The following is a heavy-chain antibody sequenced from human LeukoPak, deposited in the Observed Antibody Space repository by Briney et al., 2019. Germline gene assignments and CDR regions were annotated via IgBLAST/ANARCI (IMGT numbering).Heavy chain of an antibody. D-gene: IGHD1-26*01. J-gene: IGHJ4*02. Sequence: SETLSLTCTVSGGSISSYYWSWIRQPPGKGLEWIGYIYYSGSTNYNPSLKSRVTISVDTSKNQFSLKLSSVTAADTAVYYCASRSGSYLFFDYWGQGTLVTVPS. CDR1: GGSISSYY. V-gene: IGHV4-59*01. CDR2: IYYSGST. CDR3: ASRSGSYLFFDY.